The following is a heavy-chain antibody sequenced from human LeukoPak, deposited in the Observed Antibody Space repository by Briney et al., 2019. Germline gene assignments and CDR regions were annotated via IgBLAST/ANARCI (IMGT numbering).Heavy chain of an antibody. D-gene: IGHD2-2*01. CDR2: MNPNSGNT. CDR1: GYTFTGYY. Sequence: ASVKVSCKASGYTFTGYYMHWVRQAPGQGLEWMGWMNPNSGNTGYAQKFRGRVTMTRNTSISTAYMELSSLRSEDTAVYYCARGVVVPAAIVNYYYGMDVWGQGTTVTVSS. V-gene: IGHV1-8*02. J-gene: IGHJ6*02. CDR3: ARGVVVPAAIVNYYYGMDV.